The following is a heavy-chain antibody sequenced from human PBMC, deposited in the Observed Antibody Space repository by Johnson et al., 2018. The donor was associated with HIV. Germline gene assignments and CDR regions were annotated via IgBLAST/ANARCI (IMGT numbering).Heavy chain of an antibody. CDR3: ARGYGVYATSFDV. V-gene: IGHV3-72*01. CDR2: ARNEANSYNI. CDR1: GFTFSDYF. D-gene: IGHD5/OR15-5a*01. J-gene: IGHJ3*01. Sequence: VQLVESGGGLVQPGGSLRLSCDTSGFTFSDYFIDWVRQAPGRGLEWLGRARNEANSYNIEYAASVRGRFSISRDHSKNSVFLQMNSLKTEDTAVYYCARGYGVYATSFDVWGQGTVVAVSS.